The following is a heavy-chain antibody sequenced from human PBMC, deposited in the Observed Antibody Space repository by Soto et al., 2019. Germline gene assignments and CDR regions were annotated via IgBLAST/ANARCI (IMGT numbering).Heavy chain of an antibody. Sequence: QVQLVQSGAEVKKPGSSVKVSCKASGGTFSSYAISWVRQAPGQGLEWMGGIIPIFGTANYAQKFQGRVTITADESTSTAYMELSSLRSEDTAVYYCARDLASSSHGTYYYYYYGMDVWGQGTTVTVSS. CDR3: ARDLASSSHGTYYYYYYGMDV. V-gene: IGHV1-69*12. J-gene: IGHJ6*02. D-gene: IGHD6-13*01. CDR2: IIPIFGTA. CDR1: GGTFSSYA.